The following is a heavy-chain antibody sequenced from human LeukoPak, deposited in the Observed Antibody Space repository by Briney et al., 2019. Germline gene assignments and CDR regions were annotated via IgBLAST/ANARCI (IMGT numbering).Heavy chain of an antibody. CDR1: GFTFDDYA. D-gene: IGHD6-13*01. J-gene: IGHJ2*01. Sequence: GGSLRLSCAASGFTFDDYAMHWVRQAPGKGLEWVSGISWNSGSIGYADSVKGRFTISRDNAKNSLYLQMNSLRAEDTAVYYCARDLQEVSSWHPPPYWYFDLWGRGTLVTVSS. CDR3: ARDLQEVSSWHPPPYWYFDL. V-gene: IGHV3-9*01. CDR2: ISWNSGSI.